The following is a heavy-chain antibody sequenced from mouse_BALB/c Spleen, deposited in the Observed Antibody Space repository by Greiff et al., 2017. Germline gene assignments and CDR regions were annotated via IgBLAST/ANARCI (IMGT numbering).Heavy chain of an antibody. J-gene: IGHJ4*01. V-gene: IGHV5-4*02. CDR2: ISDGGSYT. Sequence: EVNVVESGGGLVKPGGSLKLSCAASGFTFSDYYMYWVRQTPEKRLEWVATISDGGSYTYYPDSVKGRFTISRDNAKNNLYLQMSSLKSEDTAMYYCARAYDYDVGYAMDDWGQGTSVTVSS. D-gene: IGHD2-4*01. CDR1: GFTFSDYY. CDR3: ARAYDYDVGYAMDD.